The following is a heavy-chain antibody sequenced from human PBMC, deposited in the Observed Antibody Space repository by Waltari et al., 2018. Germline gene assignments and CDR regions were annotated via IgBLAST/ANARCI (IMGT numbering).Heavy chain of an antibody. CDR1: GGSFRGYY. Sequence: QVQLQQWGAGLLKPSETLSLTCAVYGGSFRGYYWSWLRTPPRQALEWIGEINHSGSTNYNPSLKSRVTISVDTSKNQFSLKLSSVTAADTAVYYCARASLYDYVWGSYRTNWFDPWGQGTLVTVSS. V-gene: IGHV4-34*01. J-gene: IGHJ5*02. D-gene: IGHD3-16*02. CDR3: ARASLYDYVWGSYRTNWFDP. CDR2: INHSGST.